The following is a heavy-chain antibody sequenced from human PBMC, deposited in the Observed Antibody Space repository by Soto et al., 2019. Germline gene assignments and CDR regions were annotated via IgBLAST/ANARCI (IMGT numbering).Heavy chain of an antibody. CDR1: GYSFTIYW. D-gene: IGHD3-3*01. Sequence: GESLKISCRGSGYSFTIYWIGWVRQMPGKGLEWMGIIYPGDSDTRYGPSFQGQVTIAADKSIGTAYLQWSTLKASDTAMYYCARHVSDDFWSGYYPYYYYGMDVWGQGTTVTVSS. CDR3: ARHVSDDFWSGYYPYYYYGMDV. V-gene: IGHV5-51*01. CDR2: IYPGDSDT. J-gene: IGHJ6*02.